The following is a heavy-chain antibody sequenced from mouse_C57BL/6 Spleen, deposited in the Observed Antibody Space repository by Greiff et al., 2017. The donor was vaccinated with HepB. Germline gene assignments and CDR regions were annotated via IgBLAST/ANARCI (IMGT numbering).Heavy chain of an antibody. D-gene: IGHD1-1*01. J-gene: IGHJ3*01. CDR2: IHPNSGST. V-gene: IGHV1-64*01. CDR1: GYTFTSYW. CDR3: ARGITTVVDEWIAY. Sequence: VQLQQPGAELVKPGASVKLSCKASGYTFTSYWMHWVKQRPGQGLEWIGMIHPNSGSTNYNEKFKSKATLTVDKSSSTAYMQLSSLTSEDSAVYYCARGITTVVDEWIAYWGQGTLVTVSA.